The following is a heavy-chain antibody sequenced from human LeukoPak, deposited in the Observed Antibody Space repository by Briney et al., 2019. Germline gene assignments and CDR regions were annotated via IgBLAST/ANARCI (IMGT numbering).Heavy chain of an antibody. CDR3: ARTPTTVVNLDY. D-gene: IGHD4-23*01. CDR1: GHTFTGYY. J-gene: IGHJ4*02. CDR2: INPNSGGT. V-gene: IGHV1-2*02. Sequence: GASVKVSCKASGHTFTGYYMHWVRQAPGQGLEWMGWINPNSGGTNYAQKFQGRVTMTRDTSISTAYMELSRLRSDDTAVYYCARTPTTVVNLDYWGQGTLVTVSS.